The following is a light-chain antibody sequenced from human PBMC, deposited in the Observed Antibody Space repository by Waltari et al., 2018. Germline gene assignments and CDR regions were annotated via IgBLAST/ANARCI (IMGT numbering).Light chain of an antibody. J-gene: IGKJ5*01. CDR2: DAS. Sequence: EIVLTQSPATLSLSPGDSAPLSCRASQSVSSYLAWYQQKPGQAPRLLIYDASNRATGIPARFSGSGSGTDFTLTISSLEPEDFAVYYCQQRSNWPLGITFGQGTRLEIK. V-gene: IGKV3-11*01. CDR1: QSVSSY. CDR3: QQRSNWPLGIT.